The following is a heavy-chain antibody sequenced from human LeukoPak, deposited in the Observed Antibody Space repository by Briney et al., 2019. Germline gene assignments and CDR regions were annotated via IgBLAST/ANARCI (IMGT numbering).Heavy chain of an antibody. CDR2: IKSKTDGGTT. J-gene: IGHJ4*02. Sequence: GGSLRLSCAASGFTFSNAWMSWVRQAPGKGLEWVGRIKSKTDGGTTDYAAPVKGRFTISRDDSKNTLYLQMNSLKTEDTAVYYCTTDFGDGYILYYFDYWGQGTLVTVSS. D-gene: IGHD5-24*01. V-gene: IGHV3-15*01. CDR1: GFTFSNAW. CDR3: TTDFGDGYILYYFDY.